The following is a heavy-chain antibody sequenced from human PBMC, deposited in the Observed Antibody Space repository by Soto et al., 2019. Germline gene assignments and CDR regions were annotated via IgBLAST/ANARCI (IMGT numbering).Heavy chain of an antibody. Sequence: GAEVKKPGASVQVSCKASGYTFTNYAFSWVRQAPGQGLEWMGWISAYNGNTNYPQKLQGRVTMTTDTSTSTAYMELRSLRSDDTAVYYCARDLAAAGPFDCWGQGTLVTVSS. V-gene: IGHV1-18*01. CDR3: ARDLAAAGPFDC. CDR1: GYTFTNYA. D-gene: IGHD6-13*01. J-gene: IGHJ4*02. CDR2: ISAYNGNT.